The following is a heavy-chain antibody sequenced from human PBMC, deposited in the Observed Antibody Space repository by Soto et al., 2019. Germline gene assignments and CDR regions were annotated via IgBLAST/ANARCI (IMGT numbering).Heavy chain of an antibody. CDR3: AKDLVSSHPGYRSAWGGYYYYYGMDV. CDR1: GFTFSGYA. Sequence: GGSLRLCLAASGFTFSGYAMSWVRQATGKWLEWVLAISGSGGSTYYADSVKGRFTISRENSNKTLYLQMNSLRAEDTAVYYCAKDLVSSHPGYRSAWGGYYYYYGMDVWRQGTTVTVSS. D-gene: IGHD3-16*01. J-gene: IGHJ6*02. V-gene: IGHV3-23*01. CDR2: ISGSGGST.